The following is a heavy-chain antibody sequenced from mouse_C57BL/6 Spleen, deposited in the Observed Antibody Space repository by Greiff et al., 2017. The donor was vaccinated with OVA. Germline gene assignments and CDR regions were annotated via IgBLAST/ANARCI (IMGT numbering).Heavy chain of an antibody. Sequence: QVQLQQSGPELVKPGASVKISCKASGYAFSSSWMNWVKQRPGKGLEWIGRIYPGDGDTNYNGKFKGKATLTADKSSSTAYMQLSSLTSEDSAVYFCARVYGSSYGNAMDDWGQGTSVTVSS. CDR1: GYAFSSSW. CDR2: IYPGDGDT. CDR3: ARVYGSSYGNAMDD. V-gene: IGHV1-82*01. D-gene: IGHD1-1*01. J-gene: IGHJ4*01.